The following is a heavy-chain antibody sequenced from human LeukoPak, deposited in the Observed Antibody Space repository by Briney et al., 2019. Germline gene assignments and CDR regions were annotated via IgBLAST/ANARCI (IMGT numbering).Heavy chain of an antibody. CDR1: GGSISGYY. Sequence: SETLSLTCTVSGGSISGYYWSWIRQPPGKGLEWIGYIYYSGSSNYNPSLKSRVTMSVDTSKNHFSLKLSSVTAADTAVYYCASGFRGQLGYFDYWGQGTLVTVSS. CDR2: IYYSGSS. D-gene: IGHD1-1*01. J-gene: IGHJ4*02. V-gene: IGHV4-59*01. CDR3: ASGFRGQLGYFDY.